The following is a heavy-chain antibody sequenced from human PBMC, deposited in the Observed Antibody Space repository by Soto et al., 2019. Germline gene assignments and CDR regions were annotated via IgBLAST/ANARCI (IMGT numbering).Heavy chain of an antibody. V-gene: IGHV3-30-3*01. CDR2: ISYDGSNK. Sequence: QVQLVESGGGVVQPGRSLRLSCAASGFTFSSYAMHWVRQAPGKGLDWMAGISYDGSNKYYADSVKGRFTISVKGRFTISRDNSKNTLYLQMNSLIAEDTAVYYCARAPSTVTTPYYFDYWGQGTLVTVSS. D-gene: IGHD4-17*01. CDR1: GFTFSSYA. CDR3: ARAPSTVTTPYYFDY. J-gene: IGHJ4*02.